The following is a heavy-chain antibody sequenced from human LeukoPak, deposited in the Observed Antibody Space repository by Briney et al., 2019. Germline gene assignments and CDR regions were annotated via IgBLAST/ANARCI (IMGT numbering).Heavy chain of an antibody. D-gene: IGHD2-2*02. Sequence: ASVKVSCKASGHTFTSCDINWVRQATGQGLEWMGWMNPNSGNTGYAQKFQGRVTITRNTSISTAYMELSSLRSEDTAVYYCARGRYCSSTSCYTKGVDYWGQGTLVTVSS. CDR3: ARGRYCSSTSCYTKGVDY. CDR1: GHTFTSCD. V-gene: IGHV1-8*03. J-gene: IGHJ4*02. CDR2: MNPNSGNT.